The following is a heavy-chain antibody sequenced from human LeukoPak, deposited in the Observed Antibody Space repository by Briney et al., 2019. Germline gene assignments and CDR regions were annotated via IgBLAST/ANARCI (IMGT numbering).Heavy chain of an antibody. CDR3: AREGAGSYGFRYIDV. J-gene: IGHJ6*03. CDR2: IYYGGST. V-gene: IGHV4-59*01. CDR1: NGSMISYY. D-gene: IGHD5-18*01. Sequence: SETLSLTCTVSNGSMISYYWSWLRQPPGKGLEWRGYIYYGGSTNYNPSLKSRVTILVDTSKNQFSLKLSSVTAADTAVYYCAREGAGSYGFRYIDVWGKGTTVTVSS.